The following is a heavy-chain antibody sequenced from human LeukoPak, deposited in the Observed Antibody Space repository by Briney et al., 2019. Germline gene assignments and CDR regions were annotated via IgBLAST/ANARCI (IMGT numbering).Heavy chain of an antibody. CDR3: ARGGSYKTINDAFDI. CDR1: GFTFSTYW. CDR2: ISSSSSNI. V-gene: IGHV3-21*01. J-gene: IGHJ3*02. Sequence: GGSLRLSCAASGFTFSTYWMSWVRQAPGKGLEWVSSISSSSSNIYYADSVKGRFTISRDNAKNSLYLQMNSLRAEDTAVYYCARGGSYKTINDAFDIWGQGTMVTVSS. D-gene: IGHD1-26*01.